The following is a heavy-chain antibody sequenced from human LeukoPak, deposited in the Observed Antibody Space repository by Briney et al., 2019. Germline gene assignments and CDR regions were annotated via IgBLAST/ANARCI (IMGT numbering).Heavy chain of an antibody. J-gene: IGHJ4*02. CDR2: IYTSGST. V-gene: IGHV4-4*07. D-gene: IGHD1-26*01. Sequence: PSETLSLTCTVSSGSISSYYWSWIRQPAGKGLERIGRIYTSGSTNYNASLKSRVSMSVDTSKNQFSLKLSSVIAADTAVFYCARENSGSYREFDYWGQGTLVTVSS. CDR3: ARENSGSYREFDY. CDR1: SGSISSYY.